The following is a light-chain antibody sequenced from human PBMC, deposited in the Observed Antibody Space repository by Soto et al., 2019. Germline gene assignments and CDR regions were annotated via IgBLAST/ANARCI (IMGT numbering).Light chain of an antibody. CDR2: EVS. V-gene: IGLV2-8*01. CDR1: SRDVGGCMF. Sequence: QSVLTQPPSASGSPGQSVTISCTGTSRDVGGCMFVSWYQQHPGKAPKLMIYEVSKRPSGVPDRFSGSKSGNTASLTVSGLQAEDEADYYCSSCAGSNNPYVFGTGTKLTVL. CDR3: SSCAGSNNPYV. J-gene: IGLJ1*01.